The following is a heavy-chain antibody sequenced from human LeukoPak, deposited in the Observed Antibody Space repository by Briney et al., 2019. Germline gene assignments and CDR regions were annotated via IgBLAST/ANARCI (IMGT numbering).Heavy chain of an antibody. CDR2: IYYSGST. V-gene: IGHV4-61*01. CDR3: ARGESYSSGWYNWFDP. J-gene: IGHJ5*02. Sequence: SETLSLTCTVSGGSVSSGSYYWSWIRQPPGKGLEWIGYIYYSGSTYYNPSLESRVTISVDTSKNQFSLKLSSVTAADTAVYYCARGESYSSGWYNWFDPWGQGTLVTVSS. D-gene: IGHD6-19*01. CDR1: GGSVSSGSYY.